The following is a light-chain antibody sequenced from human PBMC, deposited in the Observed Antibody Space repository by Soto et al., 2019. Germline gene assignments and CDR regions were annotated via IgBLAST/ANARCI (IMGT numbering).Light chain of an antibody. CDR3: QQYNSYSRK. CDR1: QSSSSW. V-gene: IGKV1-5*01. Sequence: DIQLTQAPSSLAASVVGRVTITCRASQSSSSWLAWYEQKPGKAPKLLIYDASSLENGVTSRFSGSGSGTEFTLTISSLQPDDFATYYCQQYNSYSRKFGKGNKVDIK. J-gene: IGKJ1*01. CDR2: DAS.